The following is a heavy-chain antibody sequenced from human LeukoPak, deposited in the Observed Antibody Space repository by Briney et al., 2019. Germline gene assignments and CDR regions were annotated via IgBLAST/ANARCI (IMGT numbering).Heavy chain of an antibody. CDR2: IYPGDSDT. CDR3: ARRSSSWDRYDN. CDR1: GYSFTSYW. D-gene: IGHD6-13*01. V-gene: IGHV5-51*01. Sequence: GESLKISCQGSGYSFTSYWIGWVRQMPGKGLEWLGIIYPGDSDTKYSPSFQGQVTFSADKSISTAYLQWSSLKASDTAMYYCARRSSSWDRYDNWGQGTLVTVSS. J-gene: IGHJ4*02.